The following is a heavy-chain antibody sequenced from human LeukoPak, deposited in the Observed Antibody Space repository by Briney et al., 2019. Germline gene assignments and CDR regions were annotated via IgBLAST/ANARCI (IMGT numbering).Heavy chain of an antibody. D-gene: IGHD6-13*01. J-gene: IGHJ4*02. CDR3: AKVSVSSSWYDQPFDY. Sequence: GGSLRLSCAASGFTFDDYAMHWVRQAPGKGLEWVSGISWNSGSIGYADSVKGRFTISRDNAKNSLYLQMNSLRAEDTALYYCAKVSVSSSWYDQPFDYWGQGTLVTVSS. CDR1: GFTFDDYA. V-gene: IGHV3-9*01. CDR2: ISWNSGSI.